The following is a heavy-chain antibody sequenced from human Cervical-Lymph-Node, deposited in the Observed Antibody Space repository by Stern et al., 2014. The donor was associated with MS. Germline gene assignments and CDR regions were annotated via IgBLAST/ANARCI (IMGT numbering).Heavy chain of an antibody. V-gene: IGHV3-11*01. Sequence: MQLVESGGGLVKPGGSLRLSCAASGFSFSDYSMSWTRQAPGTGLEWVSHISRTGDTIYYADYVTGRFTISRDNAKDSVYLHMNSLRAEDTAVYYCARGTVWFGELLESWGQGTLVAVSS. D-gene: IGHD3-10*01. CDR3: ARGTVWFGELLES. CDR2: ISRTGDTI. J-gene: IGHJ5*02. CDR1: GFSFSDYS.